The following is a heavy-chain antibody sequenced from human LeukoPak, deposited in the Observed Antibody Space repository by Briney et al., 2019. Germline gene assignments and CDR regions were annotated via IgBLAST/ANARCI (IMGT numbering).Heavy chain of an antibody. CDR2: ISGSGGST. CDR3: AKVGSMTMVVYFDY. V-gene: IGHV3-23*01. J-gene: IGHJ4*02. D-gene: IGHD4/OR15-4a*01. Sequence: GGSLRLSCAASGFTFSSYAMSWVRQAPGKGLEWVPAISGSGGSTCYADSVKGRFTISRDNSKNTLYLQMNSLRAEDTAVYYCAKVGSMTMVVYFDYWGQGTLVTVSS. CDR1: GFTFSSYA.